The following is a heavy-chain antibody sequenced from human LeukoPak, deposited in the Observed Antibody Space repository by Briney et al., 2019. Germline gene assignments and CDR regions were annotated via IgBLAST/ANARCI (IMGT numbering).Heavy chain of an antibody. D-gene: IGHD4-17*01. CDR1: GGSISTYY. CDR3: ARVGDYYFDY. V-gene: IGHV4-59*01. Sequence: SETLSLTCTVWGGSISTYYWSWIRQPPGKGLEWIGYIHYSGSTNYNPSLKSRITISVDTSKNQFSLKLSSVTAADTAVYYCARVGDYYFDYWGQGTLVTVSS. J-gene: IGHJ4*02. CDR2: IHYSGST.